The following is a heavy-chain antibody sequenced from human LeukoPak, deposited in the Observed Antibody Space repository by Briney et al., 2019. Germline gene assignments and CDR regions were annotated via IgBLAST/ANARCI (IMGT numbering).Heavy chain of an antibody. Sequence: PGGSLRLSCAASGFTFSSYSMNWVRQAPGKGLEWVSCISSSSSYIYYADSVKGRFTISRDNAKNSLYLQMNSLRAEDTAVYYCARVVTPRYCSSTSCYWKGWFDPWGQGTLVTVSS. J-gene: IGHJ5*02. D-gene: IGHD2-2*01. CDR1: GFTFSSYS. V-gene: IGHV3-21*01. CDR2: ISSSSSYI. CDR3: ARVVTPRYCSSTSCYWKGWFDP.